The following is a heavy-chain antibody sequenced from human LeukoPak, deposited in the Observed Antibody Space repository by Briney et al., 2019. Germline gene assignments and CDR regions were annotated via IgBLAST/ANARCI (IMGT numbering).Heavy chain of an antibody. CDR3: ARGGYCGRECYFYY. D-gene: IGHD2-21*01. Sequence: SETLSLTCTVSGGSISSGSYYWSWIRQPAGKGLEWIGRIYSSGSTNYNPSLKSRVTISVDTSKNQFSLRLSSVTAADTAVYYCARGGYCGRECYFYYWGQGTLVTVSS. J-gene: IGHJ4*02. CDR2: IYSSGST. CDR1: GGSISSGSYY. V-gene: IGHV4-61*02.